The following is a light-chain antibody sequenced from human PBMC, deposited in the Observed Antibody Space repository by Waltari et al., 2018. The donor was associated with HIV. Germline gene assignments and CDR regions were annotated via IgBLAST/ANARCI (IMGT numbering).Light chain of an antibody. CDR2: GNK. CDR1: SSNIGAEYD. V-gene: IGLV1-40*01. Sequence: QSVLTQPPSVSGAPGQRVTIPCTAGSSNIGAEYDEHCYQQIPGTPPKLLISGNKNRPSGVPDRFSASKSGTSSSLAITGLQAEDEADYFCQSYDRSLSASVVFGGGTKLTVL. CDR3: QSYDRSLSASVV. J-gene: IGLJ2*01.